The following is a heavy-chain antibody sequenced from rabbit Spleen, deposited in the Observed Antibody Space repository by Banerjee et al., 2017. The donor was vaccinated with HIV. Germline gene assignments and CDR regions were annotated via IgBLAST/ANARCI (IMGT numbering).Heavy chain of an antibody. D-gene: IGHD6-1*01. CDR2: IYADRSGST. J-gene: IGHJ4*01. CDR1: GFDFSSGYY. V-gene: IGHV1S45*01. CDR3: ARDQAGYAGYGYTWGL. Sequence: QEQLVESGGGLVKPGASLTLTCKGSGFDFSSGYYISWVRQAPGKGLECVACIYADRSGSTYYASWAKGRFAISKASSTTVTLQMTDLTAADTATYFCARDQAGYAGYGYTWGLWGPGTLVTVS.